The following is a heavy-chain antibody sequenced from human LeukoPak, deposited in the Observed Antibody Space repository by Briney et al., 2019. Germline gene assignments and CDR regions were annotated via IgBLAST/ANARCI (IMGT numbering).Heavy chain of an antibody. CDR2: IGDSGGNT. D-gene: IGHD1-26*01. V-gene: IGHV3-23*01. CDR1: GFTISSYP. CDR3: ARDVGITVGATDY. J-gene: IGHJ4*02. Sequence: QPGGSLILSCASSGFTISSYPMTWVRQAPGKGLDWVSTIGDSGGNTFYADSVKGRFTISRDNSKNTLFLQMISLRAEDTAVYYCARDVGITVGATDYWGQGALVTVSS.